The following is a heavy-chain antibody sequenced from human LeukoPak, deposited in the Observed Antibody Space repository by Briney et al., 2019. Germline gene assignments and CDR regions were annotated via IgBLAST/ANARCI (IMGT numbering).Heavy chain of an antibody. V-gene: IGHV3-9*01. CDR3: AKAQTMVRGVMVPYFFDY. J-gene: IGHJ4*02. CDR2: ISWNSGSI. CDR1: GFTFSSYA. D-gene: IGHD3-10*01. Sequence: GGSLRLSCAASGFTFSSYAMSWVRQAPGKGLEWVSGISWNSGSIGYADSVKGRFTISRDNAENSLYLQMNSLRAEDTALYYCAKAQTMVRGVMVPYFFDYWGQGTLVTVSS.